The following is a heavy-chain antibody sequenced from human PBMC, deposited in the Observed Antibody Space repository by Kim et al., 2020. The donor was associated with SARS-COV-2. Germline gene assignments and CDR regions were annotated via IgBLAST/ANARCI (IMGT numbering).Heavy chain of an antibody. J-gene: IGHJ2*01. Sequence: SETLSLTCAVYGGSFSGYYWSWIRQPPGKGLEWIGEINHSGSTNYNPSLKSRVTISVDTSKNQFSLKLSSVTAADTAVYYCARGGRWLRLRWYFDLWGRGTLVTVSS. CDR1: GGSFSGYY. CDR2: INHSGST. D-gene: IGHD5-12*01. CDR3: ARGGRWLRLRWYFDL. V-gene: IGHV4-34*01.